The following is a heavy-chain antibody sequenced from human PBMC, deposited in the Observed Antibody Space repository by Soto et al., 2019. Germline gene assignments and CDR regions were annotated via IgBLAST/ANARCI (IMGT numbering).Heavy chain of an antibody. V-gene: IGHV4-59*01. CDR2: MYYNGNI. CDR3: ASVGNWFDP. CDR1: GGSMSNYY. Sequence: TSETLSLTSNVSGGSMSNYYWTWVRQSPEKGLEWIGYMYYNGNINYNPSLKSRVTISIDTSKNQFSLTLKSVTAADTAVYYCASVGNWFDPWGQGVLVTVSS. J-gene: IGHJ5*02. D-gene: IGHD1-26*01.